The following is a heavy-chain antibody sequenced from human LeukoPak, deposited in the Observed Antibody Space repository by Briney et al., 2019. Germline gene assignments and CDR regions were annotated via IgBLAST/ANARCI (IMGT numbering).Heavy chain of an antibody. J-gene: IGHJ4*02. V-gene: IGHV1-46*01. Sequence: LWASVKVSCKASGYTFTSYYMHWVRQAPGQGLEWMGIINPSGGSTSYAQKFQGRVTMTRDTSTSTVYMELSSLRSEDTAVYYCAPDLTGNVPGYWGQGTLVTVSS. CDR2: INPSGGST. D-gene: IGHD7-27*01. CDR1: GYTFTSYY. CDR3: APDLTGNVPGY.